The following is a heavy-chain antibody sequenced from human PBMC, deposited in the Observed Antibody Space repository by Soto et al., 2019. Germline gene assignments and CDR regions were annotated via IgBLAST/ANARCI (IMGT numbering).Heavy chain of an antibody. CDR3: ARAEGGAFDH. D-gene: IGHD3-16*01. V-gene: IGHV3-23*01. Sequence: IRQAPGKGLEWVSSVSAGGGAAWHTDSVRGRFTVTKDKSKNTLFLQLSSLRAEDTAVYYCARAEGGAFDHWGQGTQVTVSS. CDR2: VSAGGGAA. J-gene: IGHJ4*02.